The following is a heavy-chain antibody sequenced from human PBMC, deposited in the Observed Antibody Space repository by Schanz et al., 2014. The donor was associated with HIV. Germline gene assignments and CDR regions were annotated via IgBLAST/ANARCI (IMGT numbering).Heavy chain of an antibody. CDR2: ISGSGHYI. CDR1: GLDFSVYT. J-gene: IGHJ6*02. D-gene: IGHD6-6*01. CDR3: AKDLQGLARQGGMDV. Sequence: EVYLVESGGELVKPGGSLRLSCAASGLDFSVYTMNWVRQTPRKGLEWLSSISGSGHYIYFADSLRGRFSIFRDNAQNLVYLQMNSLRVDDTAVYYCAKDLQGLARQGGMDVWGQGTTVTVSS. V-gene: IGHV3-21*06.